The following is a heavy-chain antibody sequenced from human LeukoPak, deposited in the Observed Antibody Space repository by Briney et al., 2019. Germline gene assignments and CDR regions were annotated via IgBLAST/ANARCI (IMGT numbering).Heavy chain of an antibody. V-gene: IGHV3-23*01. CDR2: ISGSGGST. D-gene: IGHD3-10*01. CDR1: GFTFSSYA. J-gene: IGHJ1*01. Sequence: GGSLRLSCAASGFTFSSYAMSWVRQAPGKGLEWVSAISGSGGSTYYADSVKGRFTISRDNSKNTLYLQMNSLRAEDTAVYYCAKDRYYGSGSYYNEPEYFQHWGQGTLVTVSS. CDR3: AKDRYYGSGSYYNEPEYFQH.